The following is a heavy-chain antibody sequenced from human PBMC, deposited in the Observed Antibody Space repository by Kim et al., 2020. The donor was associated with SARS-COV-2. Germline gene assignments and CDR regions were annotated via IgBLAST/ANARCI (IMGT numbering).Heavy chain of an antibody. CDR1: GGAISSNGYS. CDR2: KFYSGTT. D-gene: IGHD6-13*01. J-gene: IGHJ4*03. CDR3: ARIPLAASWGFFDS. Sequence: SETLSLTCTVSGGAISSNGYSWTWIRQHPGKGLEWIGYKFYSGTTNYNPSLRSRAIVSLDTSKNQFSLNLTSVTAADTAIYYCARIPLAASWGFFDSWG. V-gene: IGHV4-31*03.